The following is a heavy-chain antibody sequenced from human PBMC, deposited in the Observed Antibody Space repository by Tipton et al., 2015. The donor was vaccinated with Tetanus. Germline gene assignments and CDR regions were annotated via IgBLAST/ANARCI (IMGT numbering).Heavy chain of an antibody. CDR3: ARSGGRRYAFDI. J-gene: IGHJ3*02. V-gene: IGHV4-59*01. CDR2: VFYGGST. D-gene: IGHD3-16*01. Sequence: LRLSCAASGFTFSDFYMSWVRQPPGKGLEWLGYVFYGGSTDLNPSLKSRVTISVDTSNNLFSLKLTSVTTADTAVYYCARSGGRRYAFDIWGQGTMVTVSS. CDR1: GFTFSDFY.